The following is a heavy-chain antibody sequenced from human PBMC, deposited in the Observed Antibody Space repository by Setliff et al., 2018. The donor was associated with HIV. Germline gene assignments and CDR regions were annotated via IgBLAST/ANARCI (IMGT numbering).Heavy chain of an antibody. J-gene: IGHJ6*02. CDR3: ARGSLRGVLALGMDV. Sequence: PGGSLRLSCAASGFTFTSYWMIWVRQAPGKGLEWVANINQDGSEKNYVDSVKGRFTISRDNAKNSLYLQMNSLRAEDTAIYYCARGSLRGVLALGMDVWGQGTTVTVSS. D-gene: IGHD3-10*01. CDR1: GFTFTSYW. V-gene: IGHV3-7*01. CDR2: INQDGSEK.